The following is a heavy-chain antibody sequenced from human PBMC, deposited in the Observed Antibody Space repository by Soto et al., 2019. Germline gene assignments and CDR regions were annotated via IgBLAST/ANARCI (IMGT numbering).Heavy chain of an antibody. Sequence: QVQLQESGPGLVKPSQTLSLTCTVSGGSISSGDYYWSWIRLHPGKGLGWIGYIFYTGSTYYNPSLNSRVTISLDRFKNQFSLKLTSVTAADTAVFYCAGARHSYGLGSWFDPWGQGSLVTVSS. CDR2: IFYTGST. V-gene: IGHV4-31*03. D-gene: IGHD5-18*01. CDR3: AGARHSYGLGSWFDP. J-gene: IGHJ5*02. CDR1: GGSISSGDYY.